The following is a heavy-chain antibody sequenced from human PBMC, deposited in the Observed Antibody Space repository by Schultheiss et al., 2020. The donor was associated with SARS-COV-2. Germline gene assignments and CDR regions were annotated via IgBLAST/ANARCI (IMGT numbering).Heavy chain of an antibody. V-gene: IGHV4-38-2*01. Sequence: SETLSLTCAVSGYSISSGYYWGWIRQPPGKGLEWIGEINHSGSTNYNPSLKSRVTISVDTSKNQFSLKLSSVTAADTAVYYCARSHTYYYGSGSTYYYMDVWGKGTTVTVSS. CDR3: ARSHTYYYGSGSTYYYMDV. CDR2: INHSGST. J-gene: IGHJ6*03. CDR1: GYSISSGYY. D-gene: IGHD3-10*01.